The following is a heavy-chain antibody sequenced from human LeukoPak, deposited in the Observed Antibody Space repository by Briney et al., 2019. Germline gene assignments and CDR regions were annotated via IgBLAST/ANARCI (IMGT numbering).Heavy chain of an antibody. Sequence: GGSLRLSCVASGFTFSDYRMSWVRQAPGKGLEWVANIETDGDQKNYVDSVKGRFAISRDNARNSQYLQMNSLTDEDTAVYYCARDIPSGFYTPDYWGRGTLVTVSS. D-gene: IGHD5-12*01. V-gene: IGHV3-7*01. CDR3: ARDIPSGFYTPDY. CDR2: IETDGDQK. CDR1: GFTFSDYR. J-gene: IGHJ4*02.